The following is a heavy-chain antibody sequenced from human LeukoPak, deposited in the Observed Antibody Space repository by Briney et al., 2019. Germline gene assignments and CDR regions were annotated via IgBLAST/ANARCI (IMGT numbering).Heavy chain of an antibody. V-gene: IGHV4-61*01. Sequence: PSETLSLTCTVSGDSISSSSYYWSWIRQPPGKGLEWIGYIYYTGSTNYNPSLTSRVTISVGTSKNQFSLKLTSVTAADTAVYYCARGPHWVTGDYDAFDIWGQGTMVTVSS. J-gene: IGHJ3*02. D-gene: IGHD4-17*01. CDR1: GDSISSSSYY. CDR3: ARGPHWVTGDYDAFDI. CDR2: IYYTGST.